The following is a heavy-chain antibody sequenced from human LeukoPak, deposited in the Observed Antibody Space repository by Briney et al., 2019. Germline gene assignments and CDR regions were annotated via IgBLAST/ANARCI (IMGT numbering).Heavy chain of an antibody. CDR3: AKSGGYGLIDY. V-gene: IGHV4-61*02. CDR1: GGSISSGRNY. D-gene: IGHD1-26*01. CDR2: IYIFSGST. Sequence: SETLSLTCTVSGGSISSGRNYWTWIRQPAVKGLEWIGRIYIFSGSTNYNPSLKSRVTISVDTSKSQLSLRLNSVTAADTAMYYCAKSGGYGLIDYWGQGTLVTVSS. J-gene: IGHJ4*02.